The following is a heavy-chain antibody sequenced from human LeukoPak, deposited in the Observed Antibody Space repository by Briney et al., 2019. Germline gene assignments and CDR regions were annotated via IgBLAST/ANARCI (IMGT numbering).Heavy chain of an antibody. V-gene: IGHV4-34*01. CDR3: ARPLGQWLGGGAFDI. CDR1: GGSFSGYY. Sequence: SETLSLTCAVYGGSFSGYYWSWIRQPPGKGLEWIGEINHSGSTNYNPSLKSRVTITVDTSKNQFSLKLSSVTAADTAVYYCARPLGQWLGGGAFDIWGQGTMVTVSS. CDR2: INHSGST. J-gene: IGHJ3*02. D-gene: IGHD6-19*01.